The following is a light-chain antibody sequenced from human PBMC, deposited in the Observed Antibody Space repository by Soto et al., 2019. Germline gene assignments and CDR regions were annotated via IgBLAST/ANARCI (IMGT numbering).Light chain of an antibody. CDR1: QTVTSAY. CDR3: QQYSESPRT. CDR2: AAS. Sequence: EIVLTQSPGTLSLSPGERATLSCRASQTVTSAYMAWYQQKPGQAPNLLIYAASTRAVGIPDRFSASGSGTDFTLTISRLEHEDFAVYYCQQYSESPRTFGQGTKADIK. J-gene: IGKJ1*01. V-gene: IGKV3-20*01.